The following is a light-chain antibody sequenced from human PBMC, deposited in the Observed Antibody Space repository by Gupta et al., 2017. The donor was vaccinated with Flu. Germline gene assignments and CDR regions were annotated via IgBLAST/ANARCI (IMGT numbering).Light chain of an antibody. Sequence: PVEIATLSCRAIQSVSNYLAWYQQQPGQAPRLLMYDSSNRATGIPARCSCSGSGTDFTLTLSSLDPEDFAFYYCQRRSNWLTFGGGTKVEIK. V-gene: IGKV3-11*01. CDR3: QRRSNWLT. J-gene: IGKJ4*02. CDR1: QSVSNY. CDR2: DSS.